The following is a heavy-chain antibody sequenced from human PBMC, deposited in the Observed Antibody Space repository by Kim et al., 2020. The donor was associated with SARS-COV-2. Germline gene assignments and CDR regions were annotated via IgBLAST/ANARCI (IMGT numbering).Heavy chain of an antibody. Sequence: GGSLRLSCAASGFTFSSYSMNWVRQAPGKGLEWVSSISSSSSYIYYADSVKGRFTISRDNAKNSLYLQMNSLRAEDTAVYYCARGPWSVVVVGPIDYWGQGTLVTVSS. J-gene: IGHJ4*02. CDR1: GFTFSSYS. CDR2: ISSSSSYI. V-gene: IGHV3-21*01. D-gene: IGHD2-15*01. CDR3: ARGPWSVVVVGPIDY.